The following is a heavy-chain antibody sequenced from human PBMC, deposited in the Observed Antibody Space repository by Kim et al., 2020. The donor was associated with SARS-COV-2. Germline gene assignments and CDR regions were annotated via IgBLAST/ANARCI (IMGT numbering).Heavy chain of an antibody. CDR3: ARVQPAGDYYDRPLGTDWFDP. V-gene: IGHV4-59*01. CDR1: GGSISSYY. CDR2: IYYSGST. D-gene: IGHD3-22*01. Sequence: SETLSLTCTVSGGSISSYYWSWIRQPPGKGLEWIGYIYYSGSTNYNPSLKSRVTISVDTSKNQFSLKLSSVTAADTAVYYCARVQPAGDYYDRPLGTDWFDPWGQGTLVTVSS. J-gene: IGHJ5*02.